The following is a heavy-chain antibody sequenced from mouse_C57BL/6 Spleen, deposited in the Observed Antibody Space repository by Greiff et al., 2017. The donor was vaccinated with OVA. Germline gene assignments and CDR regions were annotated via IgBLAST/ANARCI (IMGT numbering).Heavy chain of an antibody. CDR1: GFTFSDYY. V-gene: IGHV5-16*01. CDR3: AREGDYDPYWYFDV. Sequence: EVQRVESEGGLVQPGSSMKLSCTASGFTFSDYYMAWVRQVPEKGLEWVANINYDGSSTYYLDSLKSRFIISRDNAKNILYLQMSSLKSEDTATYYCAREGDYDPYWYFDVWGTGTTVTVSS. J-gene: IGHJ1*03. D-gene: IGHD2-4*01. CDR2: INYDGSST.